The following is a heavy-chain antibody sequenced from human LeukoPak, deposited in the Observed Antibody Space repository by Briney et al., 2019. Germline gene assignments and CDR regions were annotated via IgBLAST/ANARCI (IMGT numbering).Heavy chain of an antibody. CDR1: GYSFISYD. V-gene: IGHV1-8*01. CDR2: LNVNTGNT. Sequence: GASVKVSCKASGYSFISYDINWVRQATGQGLEWVGWLNVNTGNTAYAEKFQGRITITRDTFMRTVHMELSSLRSDDTAVFYCARLGGELLRPADYWGQGTLVTVSS. J-gene: IGHJ4*02. CDR3: ARLGGELLRPADY. D-gene: IGHD1-26*01.